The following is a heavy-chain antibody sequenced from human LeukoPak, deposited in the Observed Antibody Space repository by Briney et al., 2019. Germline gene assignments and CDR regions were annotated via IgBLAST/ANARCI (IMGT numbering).Heavy chain of an antibody. CDR3: AGGRGYCSSTSCYTGSDAFDI. CDR2: MNPNSGNT. D-gene: IGHD2-2*02. Sequence: GASVKVSCKASGYTFISFDINWVRQAPGQGFEWMGWMNPNSGNTGYAQKFQGRVTMTRNTSISTAYMELSSLRSEDTAVYYCAGGRGYCSSTSCYTGSDAFDIWGQGTMVTVSS. V-gene: IGHV1-8*01. J-gene: IGHJ3*02. CDR1: GYTFISFD.